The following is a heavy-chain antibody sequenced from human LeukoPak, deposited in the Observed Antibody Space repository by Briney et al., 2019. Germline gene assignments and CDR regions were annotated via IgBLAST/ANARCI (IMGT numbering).Heavy chain of an antibody. CDR1: GYIFSNYY. CDR2: VNPSGGGT. J-gene: IGHJ4*02. Sequence: ASVKVSCKASGYIFSNYYMHWVRQAPGQGLEWMGLVNPSGGGTSNAQKFQGRVTMTRDTSTSTVYMELSRLRSEDTAVYYCAREIGPRQLHLWGSAFDSWGQGTLVTVSS. D-gene: IGHD5-18*01. CDR3: AREIGPRQLHLWGSAFDS. V-gene: IGHV1-46*01.